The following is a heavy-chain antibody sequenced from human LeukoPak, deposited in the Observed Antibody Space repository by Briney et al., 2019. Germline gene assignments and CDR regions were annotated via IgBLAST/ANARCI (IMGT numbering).Heavy chain of an antibody. CDR2: ISSSSSYI. CDR3: AREDRSWYYDFWSGPRDFDY. V-gene: IGHV3-21*01. Sequence: PGGSLRLSCAASGFTFSSYSMNWVRQAPWKGLEWVSSISSSSSYIYYADSVKGRFTISRDNAKNSLYLQMNSLRAEDTAVYYCAREDRSWYYDFWSGPRDFDYWGQGTLVTVSS. J-gene: IGHJ4*02. CDR1: GFTFSSYS. D-gene: IGHD3-3*01.